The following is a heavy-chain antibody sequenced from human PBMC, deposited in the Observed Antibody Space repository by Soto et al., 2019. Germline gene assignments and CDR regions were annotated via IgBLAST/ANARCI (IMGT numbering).Heavy chain of an antibody. CDR1: GGSFSGYY. V-gene: IGHV4-34*01. J-gene: IGHJ5*02. D-gene: IGHD5-12*01. CDR2: INHSGST. Sequence: SETLSLTCAVYGGSFSGYYWSWIRQPPGKGLEWIGEINHSGSTNYNPSLKSRVTISVDTSKNQFSLKLSSVTAADTAVYYCARKGVATIIWWNWFDPWGQGTLVTVSS. CDR3: ARKGVATIIWWNWFDP.